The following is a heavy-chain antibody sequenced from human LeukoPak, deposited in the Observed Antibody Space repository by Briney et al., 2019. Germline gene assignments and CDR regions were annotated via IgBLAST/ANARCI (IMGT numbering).Heavy chain of an antibody. CDR1: GFTFGGYA. CDR3: SARIFTAMVRGSFDY. CDR2: IRSKGSGGTT. D-gene: IGHD5-18*01. V-gene: IGHV3-49*04. J-gene: IGHJ4*02. Sequence: GGSLRLSCTASGFTFGGYAMTWVRQAPGKGLEWVGFIRSKGSGGTTEYAASVKGRFTISRDDSKSIAYLQMISLKTEDTAVYYCSARIFTAMVRGSFDYWGQGILVTVSS.